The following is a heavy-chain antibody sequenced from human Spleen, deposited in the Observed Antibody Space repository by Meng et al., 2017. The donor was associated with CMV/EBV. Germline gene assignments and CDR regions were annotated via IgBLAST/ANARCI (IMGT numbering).Heavy chain of an antibody. CDR1: GFTFSSYA. D-gene: IGHD3-9*01. CDR3: AKLRYGYFDY. J-gene: IGHJ4*02. Sequence: GGSLRLSCAASGFTFSSYAMSWVRQAPGKGLEWVSAISGSGGSTYYADSVKGRFSISRDNSKKTLDLQMNSLRVEDTAIYYCAKLRYGYFDYWGQGILVTVSS. V-gene: IGHV3-23*01. CDR2: ISGSGGST.